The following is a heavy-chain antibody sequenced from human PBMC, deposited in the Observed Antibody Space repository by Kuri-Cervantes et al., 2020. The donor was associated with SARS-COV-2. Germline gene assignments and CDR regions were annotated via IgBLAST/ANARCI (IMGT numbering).Heavy chain of an antibody. CDR2: INHSGST. CDR1: GGSFSGYY. Sequence: SETLSLTCAVYGGSFSGYYWSWIRQPPGKGLEWIGEINHSGSTNYNPSLKSRVTISVGTSKNQFSLKLSSVTAADTAVYYCARGHGAAAFGLGYWFDPWGQGTLVTVSS. CDR3: ARGHGAAAFGLGYWFDP. D-gene: IGHD6-13*01. J-gene: IGHJ5*02. V-gene: IGHV4-34*01.